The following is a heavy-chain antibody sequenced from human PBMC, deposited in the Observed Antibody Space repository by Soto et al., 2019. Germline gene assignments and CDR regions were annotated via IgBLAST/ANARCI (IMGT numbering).Heavy chain of an antibody. CDR2: LYYSGST. CDR1: GGSISSGGYY. J-gene: IGHJ5*02. V-gene: IGHV4-31*03. Sequence: SETLSLTCTVSGGSISSGGYYWSWIRQHPGKGLEWIGYLYYSGSTYYNPSLKSRVTISVDTSKNQFSLKLSSVTAADTAVYYCARDFNCSSTSCERGWFDPWGQGTLVTVSS. CDR3: ARDFNCSSTSCERGWFDP. D-gene: IGHD2-2*01.